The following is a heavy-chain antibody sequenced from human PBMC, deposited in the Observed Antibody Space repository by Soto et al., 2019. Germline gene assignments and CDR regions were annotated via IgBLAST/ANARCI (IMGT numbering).Heavy chain of an antibody. CDR3: ARTYHYDRGGKTYFYYGMDV. J-gene: IGHJ6*02. Sequence: QVQLVQSGAEVRKPGSPVKVSCKASGGTFDNYAITWVLQAPGQGLEWMGGIIPMLDSVNYAEKFQDRVTIIADESTGTAYMEVSSLKSEDAAVYYCARTYHYDRGGKTYFYYGMDVWCQGTTVTVSS. V-gene: IGHV1-69*12. CDR1: GGTFDNYA. CDR2: IIPMLDSV. D-gene: IGHD3-22*01.